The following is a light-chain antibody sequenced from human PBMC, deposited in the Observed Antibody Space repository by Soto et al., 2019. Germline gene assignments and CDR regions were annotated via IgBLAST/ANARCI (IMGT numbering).Light chain of an antibody. CDR1: HSISSY. CDR2: AAS. Sequence: DIPMTQSPSSLSASVGDRVTITCRASHSISSYLNWYQQRPGKAPKLLIYAASSLRSGVPSRFSGSGSGTDFTLTISSLQPEDFATYYCQQSYNTPWTFGQGTKVEIK. V-gene: IGKV1-39*01. J-gene: IGKJ1*01. CDR3: QQSYNTPWT.